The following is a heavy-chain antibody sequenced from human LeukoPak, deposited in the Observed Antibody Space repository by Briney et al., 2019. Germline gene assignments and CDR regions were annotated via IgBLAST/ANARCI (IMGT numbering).Heavy chain of an antibody. V-gene: IGHV1-69*13. J-gene: IGHJ4*02. Sequence: SVKVSCKASGGTFSSYAISWVRQAPGQGLEWMGGIIPIFGTANYAQKFQGRVTITADESTSTAYMELSSRRSEDTAVYYCARDGRMDLTGYYLFDYWGQGTLVTVSS. CDR3: ARDGRMDLTGYYLFDY. CDR1: GGTFSSYA. CDR2: IIPIFGTA. D-gene: IGHD3-9*01.